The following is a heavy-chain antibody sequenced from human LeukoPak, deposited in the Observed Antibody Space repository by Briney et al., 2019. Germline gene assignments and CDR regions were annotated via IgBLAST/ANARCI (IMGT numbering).Heavy chain of an antibody. V-gene: IGHV4-59*08. J-gene: IGHJ4*02. D-gene: IGHD6-19*01. Sequence: SETLSLTCTVSGGSISSYYWSWIRQPPGKGLEWIGYIYYSGSTYYNPSLKSRVTISVDTSKNQFSLKLSSVTAADTAVYYCARWNQVAGRRKYYFDYWGQGTLVTVSS. CDR3: ARWNQVAGRRKYYFDY. CDR1: GGSISSYY. CDR2: IYYSGST.